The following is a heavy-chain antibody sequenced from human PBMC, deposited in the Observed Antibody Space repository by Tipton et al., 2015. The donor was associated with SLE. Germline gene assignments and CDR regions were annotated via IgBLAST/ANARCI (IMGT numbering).Heavy chain of an antibody. D-gene: IGHD5-18*01. J-gene: IGHJ6*03. CDR3: ARARGYSYGYGPYYYYMDV. CDR1: GGSISSYY. CDR2: IYYSGST. V-gene: IGHV4-59*01. Sequence: TLSLTCTVSGGSISSYYWSWIRQPPAKGLEWIGYIYYSGSTNYNPSLKSRVTISVDTSKNQFSLKLSSVTAADTAVYYCARARGYSYGYGPYYYYMDVWGKGTTVTVSS.